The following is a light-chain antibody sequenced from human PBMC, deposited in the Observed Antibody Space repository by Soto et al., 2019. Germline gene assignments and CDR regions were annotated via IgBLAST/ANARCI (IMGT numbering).Light chain of an antibody. V-gene: IGKV3-20*01. CDR1: QAISYRS. CDR3: QHYDSSLVT. Sequence: IVLPQSPETMSLSPGEGATLSCRASQAISYRSLAWYQHTPGRAPRLLIYATSSRAAGIPDRFSGSGSGTDFTLSISRLEPDDFAVYYCQHYDSSLVTFGPGTKVDIK. CDR2: ATS. J-gene: IGKJ3*01.